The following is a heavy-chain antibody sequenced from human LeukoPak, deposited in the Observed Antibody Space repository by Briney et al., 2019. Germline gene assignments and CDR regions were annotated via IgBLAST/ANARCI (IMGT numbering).Heavy chain of an antibody. J-gene: IGHJ4*02. CDR2: ISGYKGNT. CDR3: ARDPGYTSSYYFDS. D-gene: IGHD6-19*01. CDR1: GYSFSDHG. V-gene: IGHV1-18*01. Sequence: ASVEVSCKTSGYSFSDHGISWVRQAPGQGPEWMGWISGYKGNTYYAQRFQGRVTMTTDTSTSTAYMELRSLRSDDTALYYCARDPGYTSSYYFDSWGQGTLVTVSS.